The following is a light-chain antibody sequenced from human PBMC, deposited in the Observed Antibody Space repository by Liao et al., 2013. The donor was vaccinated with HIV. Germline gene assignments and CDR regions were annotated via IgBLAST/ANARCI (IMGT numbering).Light chain of an antibody. J-gene: IGLJ2*01. CDR3: QAWDSRTVI. CDR2: QDT. CDR1: KLGDKY. V-gene: IGLV3-1*01. Sequence: SYELTQAPSVSVSPGQTASITCFGDKLGDKYVSWYQQKPGQSPVLVISQDTKRHSGIPERFSGSNSGNTATLTISGTQAMDEADYYCQAWDSRTVIFGGGTKLTVL.